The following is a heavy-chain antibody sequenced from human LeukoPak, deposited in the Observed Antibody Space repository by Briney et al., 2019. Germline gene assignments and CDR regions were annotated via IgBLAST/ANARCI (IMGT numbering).Heavy chain of an antibody. CDR1: GFTFSSYA. J-gene: IGHJ4*02. CDR3: AKDRAGIAVADTSGPLDY. CDR2: ISGSGGST. D-gene: IGHD6-19*01. V-gene: IGHV3-23*01. Sequence: GGSLRLSCAASGFTFSSYAMSWVRQAPGKGLEWVSAISGSGGSTYYADSVKGRFTISRDNSKNTLYLQMNSLRAEDTAVYYCAKDRAGIAVADTSGPLDYWGQGTLVTVSS.